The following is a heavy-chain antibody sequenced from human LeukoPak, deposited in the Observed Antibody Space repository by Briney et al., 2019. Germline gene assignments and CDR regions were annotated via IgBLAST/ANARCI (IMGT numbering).Heavy chain of an antibody. CDR1: GGSFSGYY. CDR2: INHSGST. D-gene: IGHD3-22*01. CDR3: ARARPYYYDSSGYYYVPFFDY. J-gene: IGHJ4*02. V-gene: IGHV4-34*01. Sequence: ASETLSLTCAVYGGSFSGYYWSWIRQPPGKGLEWIGEINHSGSTNYNPSLKSRVTISVDTSKNQFSLKLSSVTAADTAVYYCARARPYYYDSSGYYYVPFFDYWGQGTLVTVSS.